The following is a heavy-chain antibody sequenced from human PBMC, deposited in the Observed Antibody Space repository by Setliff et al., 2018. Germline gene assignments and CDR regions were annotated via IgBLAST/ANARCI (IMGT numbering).Heavy chain of an antibody. V-gene: IGHV1-8*01. Sequence: ASVKVSCKASGYTFTSYDINWVRQATGQGLEWMGWMNLNSGNTGYAQKFQGRVTMTRNTSISTAYMELSSLRSEDTAVYYCATLIKYSSSWPHDAFDIWGQGTMVTVSS. CDR2: MNLNSGNT. D-gene: IGHD6-13*01. CDR3: ATLIKYSSSWPHDAFDI. J-gene: IGHJ3*02. CDR1: GYTFTSYD.